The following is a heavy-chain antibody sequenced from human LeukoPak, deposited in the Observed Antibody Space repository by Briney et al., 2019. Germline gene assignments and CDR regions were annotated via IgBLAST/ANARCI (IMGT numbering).Heavy chain of an antibody. J-gene: IGHJ4*02. CDR1: GFTSDDYA. Sequence: PGRSLRLSCAASGFTSDDYAMHWVRQAPGKGLEWVSGISWNSGSIGYADSVKGRFTISRDNAKNSLYLQMNSLRAEDMALYYCAKDIGADWNYAPYYFDYWGQGTLVTVSS. D-gene: IGHD1-7*01. CDR3: AKDIGADWNYAPYYFDY. CDR2: ISWNSGSI. V-gene: IGHV3-9*02.